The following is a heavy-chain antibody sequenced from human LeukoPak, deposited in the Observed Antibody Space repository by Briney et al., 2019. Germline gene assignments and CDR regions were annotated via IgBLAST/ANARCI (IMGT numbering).Heavy chain of an antibody. V-gene: IGHV3-74*01. Sequence: GGSLRLSCAASRFTFSSYWMHWVRQAPGKGLVWVSRINSDGSSTSYADSVKGRFTISRDNAKNTLYLQMNSLRAEDTAVYYCASFYGGNDYFDYWGQGTLVTVSS. CDR2: INSDGSST. D-gene: IGHD4-23*01. J-gene: IGHJ4*02. CDR1: RFTFSSYW. CDR3: ASFYGGNDYFDY.